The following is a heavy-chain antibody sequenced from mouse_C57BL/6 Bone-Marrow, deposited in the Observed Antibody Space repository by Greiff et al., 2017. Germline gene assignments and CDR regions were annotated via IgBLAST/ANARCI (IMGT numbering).Heavy chain of an antibody. CDR2: IDPETGGT. D-gene: IGHD2-5*01. CDR1: GYTFTDYE. Sequence: LVESGAELVRPGASVTLSCKASGYTFTDYEMHWVKQTPVHGLEWIGAIDPETGGTAYNQKFKGKARLTADKSSSTAYMQLRSLTSEDSAVDYCTSYSSDVLAYWGQGTLVTVSA. J-gene: IGHJ3*01. CDR3: TSYSSDVLAY. V-gene: IGHV1-15*01.